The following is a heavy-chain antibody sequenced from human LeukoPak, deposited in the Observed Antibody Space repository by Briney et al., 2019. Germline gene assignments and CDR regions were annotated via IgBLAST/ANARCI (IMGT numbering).Heavy chain of an antibody. CDR2: IYYSGST. CDR1: GFTFSSYSMN. V-gene: IGHV4-39*01. J-gene: IGHJ4*02. Sequence: PGGSLRLSCAASGFTFSSYSMNWVRQPPGKGLEWIGSIYYSGSTYYNPSLKSRVTISVDTSKNQFSLKLSSVTAADTAVYYCARLWITMIVGYWGQGTLVTVSS. D-gene: IGHD3-22*01. CDR3: ARLWITMIVGY.